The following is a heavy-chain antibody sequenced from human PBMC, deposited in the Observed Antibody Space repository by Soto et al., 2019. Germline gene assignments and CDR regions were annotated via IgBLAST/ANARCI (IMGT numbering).Heavy chain of an antibody. Sequence: RASVKVSCKASGYTFTSYGISWVRQAPGQGLEWMGWISAYNGNTNYAQKLQGRVTMTTDTSTSTAYMELRSLRSDDTAVYYCARDGREEELRFLEWLLSNWFDPWGQGTLVTVSS. CDR1: GYTFTSYG. CDR3: ARDGREEELRFLEWLLSNWFDP. J-gene: IGHJ5*02. CDR2: ISAYNGNT. D-gene: IGHD3-3*01. V-gene: IGHV1-18*01.